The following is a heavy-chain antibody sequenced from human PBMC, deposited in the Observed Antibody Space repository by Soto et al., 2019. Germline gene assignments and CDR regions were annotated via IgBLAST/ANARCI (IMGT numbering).Heavy chain of an antibody. CDR3: AKDSWSSGWGVYYFDY. Sequence: LRLSCAASGFTFSSYGMHWVRQAPGKGMERVAVISYDGSNKYYADSVKGRFTISRDNSKNTLYLQMNSLRAEDTAVYYCAKDSWSSGWGVYYFDYWGQGTLVTVSS. D-gene: IGHD6-19*01. V-gene: IGHV3-30*18. CDR1: GFTFSSYG. J-gene: IGHJ4*02. CDR2: ISYDGSNK.